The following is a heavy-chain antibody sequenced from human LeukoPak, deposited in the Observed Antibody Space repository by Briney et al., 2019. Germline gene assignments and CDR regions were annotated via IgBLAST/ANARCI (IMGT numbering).Heavy chain of an antibody. CDR1: GGSFSGYY. D-gene: IGHD3-16*02. J-gene: IGHJ4*02. Sequence: SETLSLTCAVYGGSFSGYYWSWIRQPPGKGLEWIGEINHSGSTNYNPSLKSRVTISVDTSKNQFSLKLSSVTAADTAVYYCARASRNYDYVWGSYPSGPFDYWGQGTLVTVSS. CDR3: ARASRNYDYVWGSYPSGPFDY. V-gene: IGHV4-34*01. CDR2: INHSGST.